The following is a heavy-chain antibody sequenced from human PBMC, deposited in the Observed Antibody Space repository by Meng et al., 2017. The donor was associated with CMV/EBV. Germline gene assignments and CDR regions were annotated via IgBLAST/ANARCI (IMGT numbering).Heavy chain of an antibody. D-gene: IGHD2-21*01. Sequence: RGSLRLSCAASGFTFSSYSMNWVRQAPGKGLEWVSSSSSSSSYIYYADSVKGRFTISRDNAKNSLYLQMNSLRAEDTALYYCAKDIRCGGDCYYDEYFDLWGRGTLVTVSS. CDR1: GFTFSSYS. CDR3: AKDIRCGGDCYYDEYFDL. CDR2: SSSSSSYI. V-gene: IGHV3-21*04. J-gene: IGHJ2*01.